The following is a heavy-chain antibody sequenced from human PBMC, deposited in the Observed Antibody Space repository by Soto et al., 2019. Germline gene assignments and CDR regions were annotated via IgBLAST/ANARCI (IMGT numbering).Heavy chain of an antibody. CDR1: GYSFTSYW. CDR3: ARHPTLIAAAGTLDY. J-gene: IGHJ4*02. D-gene: IGHD6-13*01. CDR2: IDPSDSYT. Sequence: LGESLKISCKGSGYSFTSYWISWGRQMPGKGLEWMGRIDPSDSYTNYSPSFQGHVTISADKSISTAYLQWSSLKASDTAMYYCARHPTLIAAAGTLDYWGQGTLVTVSS. V-gene: IGHV5-10-1*01.